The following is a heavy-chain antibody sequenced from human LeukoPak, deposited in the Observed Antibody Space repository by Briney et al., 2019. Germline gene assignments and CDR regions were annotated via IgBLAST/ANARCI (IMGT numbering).Heavy chain of an antibody. CDR2: INHSGST. CDR3: ARARGDYYYMDV. V-gene: IGHV4-34*01. D-gene: IGHD1-26*01. Sequence: PSETLSLTCAVYGGSFSGYYWSWIRQPPGKGLEWIGEINHSGSTNYNPSLKSRVTISVDTSKNQFSLKLSSVTAADTAVYYCARARGDYYYMDVWGKGTTVTISS. J-gene: IGHJ6*03. CDR1: GGSFSGYY.